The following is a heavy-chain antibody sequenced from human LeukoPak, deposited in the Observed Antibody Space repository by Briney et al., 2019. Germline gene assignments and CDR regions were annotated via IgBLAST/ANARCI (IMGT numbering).Heavy chain of an antibody. D-gene: IGHD2-2*01. J-gene: IGHJ6*02. V-gene: IGHV3-64*01. CDR1: GFTFSNYV. CDR2: ISRNGGST. Sequence: PGGSLRLSCAASGFTFSNYVFHWVRQAPGKGLEYVSSISRNGGSTYYANSVKGRFTISRDNSKNTLSLQMGSLRAEDMAVYYCVRDGEGTTSLDVWGQGTTVTVSS. CDR3: VRDGEGTTSLDV.